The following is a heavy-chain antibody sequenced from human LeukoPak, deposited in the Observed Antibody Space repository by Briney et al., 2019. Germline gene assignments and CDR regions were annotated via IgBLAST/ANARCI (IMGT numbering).Heavy chain of an antibody. CDR1: GFPFSSYA. V-gene: IGHV3-30-3*01. Sequence: GSLRLSCAASGFPFSSYAMHWVRQAPGKGLEWVAVISYDGSNKYYADSVKGRFTISRDNSKNTLYLQMNSLRAEDTAVYYCARDWGSGGDFDYWGQGTLVTVSS. CDR2: ISYDGSNK. J-gene: IGHJ4*02. CDR3: ARDWGSGGDFDY. D-gene: IGHD3-16*01.